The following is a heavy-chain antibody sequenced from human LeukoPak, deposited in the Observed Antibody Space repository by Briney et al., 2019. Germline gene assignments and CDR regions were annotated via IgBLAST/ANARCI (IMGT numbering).Heavy chain of an antibody. CDR3: ARKISIEAAAAGTAEYFQH. D-gene: IGHD6-13*01. J-gene: IGHJ1*01. V-gene: IGHV4-30-4*08. CDR2: IYYSGST. Sequence: SRTLSLTCTVSGGSISSGDYYWSWIRQPAGKGLEWIGYIYYSGSTYYNPSLKSRVTISVDTSKNQFSLKLSSVTAADTAVYYCARKISIEAAAAGTAEYFQHWGQGTLVTVSS. CDR1: GGSISSGDYY.